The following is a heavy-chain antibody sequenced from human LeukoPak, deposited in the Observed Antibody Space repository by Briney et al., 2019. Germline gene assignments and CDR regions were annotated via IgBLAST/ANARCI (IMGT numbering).Heavy chain of an antibody. CDR1: GGSISSYY. Sequence: SETLSLTCTVSGGSISSYYWSWIRQPPGKGLEWIGYIYYSGSTNYNPSLKSRVTISVDTSKNQFSLKLSSVTAADTAVYYCARRGSAYYDILGWFDPWGQGTLVTVSS. D-gene: IGHD3-9*01. V-gene: IGHV4-59*08. J-gene: IGHJ5*02. CDR2: IYYSGST. CDR3: ARRGSAYYDILGWFDP.